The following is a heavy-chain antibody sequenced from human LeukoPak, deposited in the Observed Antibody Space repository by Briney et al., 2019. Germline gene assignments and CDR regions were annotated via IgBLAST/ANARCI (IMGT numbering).Heavy chain of an antibody. CDR2: ISYDGSNK. D-gene: IGHD1-14*01. CDR3: ASRGISGYAFDI. J-gene: IGHJ3*02. Sequence: GGSLRLSCAASGFTFSSYAMHWVRQAPGKGLEWVAVISYDGSNKYYADSVKGRFTISRDNSKNTLYLQMNSLRAEDTAVYYCASRGISGYAFDIWGQGTMVTVSS. V-gene: IGHV3-30*04. CDR1: GFTFSSYA.